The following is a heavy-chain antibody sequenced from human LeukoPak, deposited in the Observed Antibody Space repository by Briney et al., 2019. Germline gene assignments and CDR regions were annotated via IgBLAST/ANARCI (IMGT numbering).Heavy chain of an antibody. J-gene: IGHJ3*02. CDR3: ARVLKGLSGSGDAFDI. V-gene: IGHV3-30*19. D-gene: IGHD1-26*01. Sequence: GGSLRLSCAASGFTFSSYGMHWVRQAPGKGLEWVAVISYDGSNKYYADSVKGRFTISRDNSKNTLYLQMNSLRAEDTAVYYCARVLKGLSGSGDAFDIWGQGTMVAVSS. CDR2: ISYDGSNK. CDR1: GFTFSSYG.